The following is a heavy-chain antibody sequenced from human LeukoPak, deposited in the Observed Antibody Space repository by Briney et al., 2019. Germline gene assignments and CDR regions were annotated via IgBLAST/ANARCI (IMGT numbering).Heavy chain of an antibody. D-gene: IGHD2-15*01. CDR2: SLYDGTKE. CDR1: GFIFSNYV. Sequence: PGGSLRLSCTASGFIFSNYVIHWVRQAPGKGLEWVALSLYDGTKEYYADSVKGRFTISRDSSGNTVYLQMDSLRIDDTARYYCAKDRGWGVVAGGPGAIDHWAQGTLVTVSS. J-gene: IGHJ4*02. V-gene: IGHV3-30*18. CDR3: AKDRGWGVVAGGPGAIDH.